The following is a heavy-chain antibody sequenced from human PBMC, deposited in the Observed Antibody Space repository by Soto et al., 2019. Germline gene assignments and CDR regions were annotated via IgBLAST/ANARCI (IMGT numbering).Heavy chain of an antibody. J-gene: IGHJ4*02. Sequence: QVQMVQSGAEVKKPGSSARVSCKVSGGTFSRHSISWVRQAPGQGLEWMGGIIPIFDATQYAQKFQGRLTITADESTTTFHMDLSGLRPEDTAIYYCARDLTSVRGSWSQGTLVTVS. CDR3: ARDLTSVRGS. V-gene: IGHV1-69*01. CDR2: IIPIFDAT. CDR1: GGTFSRHS. D-gene: IGHD3-10*01.